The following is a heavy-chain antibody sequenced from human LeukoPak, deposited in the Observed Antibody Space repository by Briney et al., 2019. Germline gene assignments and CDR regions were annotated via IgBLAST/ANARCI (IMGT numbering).Heavy chain of an antibody. CDR2: IWYDGSNK. D-gene: IGHD1-26*01. CDR1: GFTFSSYG. CDR3: ARESLGAIPNYFDY. V-gene: IGHV3-33*08. Sequence: GRSLRLSCAASGFTFSSYGMHWVRQAPGKGLEWVAVIWYDGSNKYYADSVKGRFTISRDNSKNTLYLQMNSLRAEDTAVYYCARESLGAIPNYFDYWGQGTLVTVSS. J-gene: IGHJ4*02.